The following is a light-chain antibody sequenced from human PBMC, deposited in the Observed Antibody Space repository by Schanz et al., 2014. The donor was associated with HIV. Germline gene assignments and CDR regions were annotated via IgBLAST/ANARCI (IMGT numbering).Light chain of an antibody. J-gene: IGKJ1*01. V-gene: IGKV3-20*01. CDR1: QSVSSSY. CDR3: HQYGSSRGT. Sequence: EIVLTQSPATLSLSPGERATLSCRASQSVSSSYLAWYQEKTGQAPRLLIYGASSRATGIPDRFSGSGSGTDFTRTISRLEPEDFAVYYCHQYGSSRGTFGQGTKVEIK. CDR2: GAS.